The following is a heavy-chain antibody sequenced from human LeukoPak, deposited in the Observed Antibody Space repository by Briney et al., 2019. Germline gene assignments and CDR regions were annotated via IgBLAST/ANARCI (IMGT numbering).Heavy chain of an antibody. CDR2: ISSSSSYI. Sequence: GGSLRLSCAASGFTFSSYSMNWVRQAPGKGLEWVSSISSSSSYIYYADSVKGRFTISRDNATNSLYLQMNSLRAEDTAVYYCARGRGDYDILTGYHPNWGQGTLVTVSS. D-gene: IGHD3-9*01. V-gene: IGHV3-21*01. J-gene: IGHJ4*02. CDR1: GFTFSSYS. CDR3: ARGRGDYDILTGYHPN.